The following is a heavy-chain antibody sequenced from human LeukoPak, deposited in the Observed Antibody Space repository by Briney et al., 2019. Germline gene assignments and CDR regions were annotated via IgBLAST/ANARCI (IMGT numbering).Heavy chain of an antibody. J-gene: IGHJ4*02. D-gene: IGHD3-10*01. Sequence: GGSLRLSCAASGFTVSSNDMSWVRQAPGKGLEWVSIIYSGGRTYYADSVKGRFTISRDNSKNTLYLQMNSLRAEDTAVYYCARVMVITMVRGVIMDAYFDYWGQGTLVTVSS. CDR2: IYSGGRT. V-gene: IGHV3-53*01. CDR1: GFTVSSND. CDR3: ARVMVITMVRGVIMDAYFDY.